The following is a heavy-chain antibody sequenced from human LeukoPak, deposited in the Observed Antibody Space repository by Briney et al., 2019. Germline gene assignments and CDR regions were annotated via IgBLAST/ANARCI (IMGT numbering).Heavy chain of an antibody. J-gene: IGHJ5*02. Sequence: SETLSLTCAVYGGSFSGYYWSWIRQPPGKGLEWIGEINHSGSTNYNPSLKSRVTISVDTSKNQFSLKLSSVTAADTAVYYCARGSDYGDYLNWFDLWGQGTLVTVSS. D-gene: IGHD4-17*01. CDR3: ARGSDYGDYLNWFDL. CDR1: GGSFSGYY. V-gene: IGHV4-34*01. CDR2: INHSGST.